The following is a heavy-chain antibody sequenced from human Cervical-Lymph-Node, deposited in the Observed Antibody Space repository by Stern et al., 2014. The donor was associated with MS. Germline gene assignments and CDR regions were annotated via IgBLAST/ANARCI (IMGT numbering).Heavy chain of an antibody. D-gene: IGHD2/OR15-2a*01. CDR2: ISANGNVA. V-gene: IGHV3-23*04. CDR3: ARESQNYYGMDV. CDR1: GFTFNIYA. J-gene: IGHJ6*02. Sequence: EVQLVESGGGLALPGGSLRLTCAASGFTFNIYAMSWVRQAPGKGLEWVSRISANGNVANDADYVKGGVTISRDNSKNTVHLQLSSLRVEDTAIYYCARESQNYYGMDVWGQGTTVTVSS.